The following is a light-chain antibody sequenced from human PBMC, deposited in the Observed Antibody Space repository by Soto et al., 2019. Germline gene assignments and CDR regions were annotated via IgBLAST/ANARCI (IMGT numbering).Light chain of an antibody. J-gene: IGKJ1*01. V-gene: IGKV1-9*01. Sequence: IQLTQAPSSPFASVGDRVTITCRASQGISSYLAWYQQKPGKAPKLLIYAASTLQSGVPSRFSGSGSGTDFTLTISSLQPEDFATYYCQQLNSYPTFGQGTKVEIK. CDR1: QGISSY. CDR2: AAS. CDR3: QQLNSYPT.